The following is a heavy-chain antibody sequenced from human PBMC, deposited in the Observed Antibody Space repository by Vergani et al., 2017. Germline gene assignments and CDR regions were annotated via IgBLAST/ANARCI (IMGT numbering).Heavy chain of an antibody. CDR1: GFTFSSYS. V-gene: IGHV3-21*01. J-gene: IGHJ6*02. CDR2: ISSSSSYI. Sequence: EVQLVESGGGLVQPGGSLRLSCAASGFTFSSYSMNWVRQAPGKGLEWVSSISSSSSYIYYADSVKGRFTISRDNAKNSLYLQMNSLRAEDTAVYYCARSDCSGGSCYPNYYYGMDVWGQGTTVTVSS. CDR3: ARSDCSGGSCYPNYYYGMDV. D-gene: IGHD2-15*01.